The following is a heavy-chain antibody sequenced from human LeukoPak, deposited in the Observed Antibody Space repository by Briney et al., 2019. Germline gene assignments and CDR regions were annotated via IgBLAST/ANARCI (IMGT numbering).Heavy chain of an antibody. CDR3: ARGLLRRTMTFFQH. D-gene: IGHD2-2*01. V-gene: IGHV4-34*01. CDR2: INHSGST. CDR1: GGSFSGYY. Sequence: SETLSLTCAVYGGSFSGYYWGWIRQPPGKGLEWIGEINHSGSTNYNPSLKSRVTISVDTSKNQFSLKLSSVTAADTAVYYCARGLLRRTMTFFQHWGQGTLVTVSS. J-gene: IGHJ1*01.